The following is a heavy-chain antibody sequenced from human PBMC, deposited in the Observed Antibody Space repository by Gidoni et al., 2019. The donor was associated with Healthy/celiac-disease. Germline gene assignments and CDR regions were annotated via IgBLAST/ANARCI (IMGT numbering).Heavy chain of an antibody. J-gene: IGHJ4*02. CDR1: GFTFSSYG. D-gene: IGHD2-15*01. Sequence: QVQLVESGGGVVQPGRSLRLSCAASGFTFSSYGMHWVRQAPGKGLGWVAVISYDGSNKYYADSVKGRFTISRDNSKNTLYLQMNSLRAEDTAVYYCAKDPSIVVAGPLDYWGQGTLVTVSS. V-gene: IGHV3-30*18. CDR2: ISYDGSNK. CDR3: AKDPSIVVAGPLDY.